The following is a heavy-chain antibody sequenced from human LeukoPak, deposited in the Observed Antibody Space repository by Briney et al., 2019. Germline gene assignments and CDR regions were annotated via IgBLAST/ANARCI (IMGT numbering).Heavy chain of an antibody. J-gene: IGHJ5*02. CDR3: AKDITRDGDVVFDP. Sequence: GGSLRLSCAASGFTFDDYAMHWVRQAPGKGLEWVSGISWNSGSIGYADSVKGRFTISRDNAENSLYLRMNSLRAEDTALYYCAKDITRDGDVVFDPWGQGTLVTVSS. V-gene: IGHV3-9*01. CDR1: GFTFDDYA. CDR2: ISWNSGSI. D-gene: IGHD2-21*01.